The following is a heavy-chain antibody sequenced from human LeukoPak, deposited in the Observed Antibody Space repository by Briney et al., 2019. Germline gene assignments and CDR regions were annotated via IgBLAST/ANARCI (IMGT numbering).Heavy chain of an antibody. CDR3: ARYVKNGYDTPGFDY. D-gene: IGHD5-12*01. CDR2: IYTSGGT. J-gene: IGHJ4*02. CDR1: GGSISSYY. V-gene: IGHV4-4*07. Sequence: SETLSLTCTVSGGSISSYYWSWVRQPAGKGLEWIGRIYTSGGTNYNPSLKSRVTMSVDTSKNQFSLKLSSVTAADTAVYYCARYVKNGYDTPGFDYWGQGTLVTVSS.